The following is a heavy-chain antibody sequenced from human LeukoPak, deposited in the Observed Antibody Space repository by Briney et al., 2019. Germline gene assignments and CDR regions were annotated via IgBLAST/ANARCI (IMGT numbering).Heavy chain of an antibody. CDR3: ARDGNYDFWSGYLDY. D-gene: IGHD3-3*01. J-gene: IGHJ4*02. Sequence: SVKVSCKASGGTSSSYAISWVRQAPGQGLEWMGGIIPIFGTANYAQKFQGRVTITADESTSTAYMELSSLRSEDTAVYYCARDGNYDFWSGYLDYWGQGTLVTVSS. CDR2: IIPIFGTA. CDR1: GGTSSSYA. V-gene: IGHV1-69*13.